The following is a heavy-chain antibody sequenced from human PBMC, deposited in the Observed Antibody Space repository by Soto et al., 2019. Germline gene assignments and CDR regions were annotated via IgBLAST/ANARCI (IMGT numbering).Heavy chain of an antibody. CDR1: GYTFTSYY. V-gene: IGHV1-46*01. CDR3: ASYIPPTVSSADYYYYGMDV. D-gene: IGHD4-4*01. Sequence: ASVKVSCKXSGYTFTSYYMHWVRQAPGQGLEWMGIINPSGGSTSYAQKFQGRVTMTRDTSTSTVYMELSSLRSEDTAVYYCASYIPPTVSSADYYYYGMDVWGQGTTVTVSS. J-gene: IGHJ6*02. CDR2: INPSGGST.